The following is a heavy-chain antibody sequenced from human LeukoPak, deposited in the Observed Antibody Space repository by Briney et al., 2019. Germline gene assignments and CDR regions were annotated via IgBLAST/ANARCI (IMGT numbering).Heavy chain of an antibody. CDR1: GFSFSLYA. Sequence: PGGSLRLSCAASGFSFSLYAMNWVRQAPGKGLKWVAYIVSGSDDIHYADSVRGRFTISRDNAKNTLYLQMKSLRDEDTAVYYCVRDTYQPSLIDYWGQGTLVTVSS. D-gene: IGHD2-2*01. CDR2: IVSGSDDI. J-gene: IGHJ4*02. CDR3: VRDTYQPSLIDY. V-gene: IGHV3-21*05.